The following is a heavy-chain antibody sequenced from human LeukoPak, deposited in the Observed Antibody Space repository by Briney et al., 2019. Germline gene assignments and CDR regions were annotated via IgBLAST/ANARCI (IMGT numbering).Heavy chain of an antibody. CDR1: GRTSKSNA. CDR3: SISGLHPNFDY. V-gene: IGHV3-23*01. D-gene: IGHD5-24*01. CDR2: ISGSGGST. Sequence: GGSLRLSCAVAGRTSKSNAMRWVRQAPGKGLEWVSAISGSGGSTYYGDSVKGRFTISRDNSKNTLYLQMNSLRAELTALYYCSISGLHPNFDYWGQGTLVTVSS. J-gene: IGHJ4*02.